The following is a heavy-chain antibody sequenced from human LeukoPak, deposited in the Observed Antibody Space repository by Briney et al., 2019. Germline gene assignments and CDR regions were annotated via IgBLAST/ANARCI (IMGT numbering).Heavy chain of an antibody. CDR1: GYTLTELS. V-gene: IGHV1-24*01. CDR2: FDPEDGET. Sequence: ASVNVSCKVSGYTLTELSMHWVRQAPGKGLEWMGGFDPEDGETIYAQKFQGRVTMTEDTSTDTAYMELSSLRSEDTAVYYCATVNGAFWSGYFVVWGQGTLVTVSS. J-gene: IGHJ4*02. CDR3: ATVNGAFWSGYFVV. D-gene: IGHD3-3*01.